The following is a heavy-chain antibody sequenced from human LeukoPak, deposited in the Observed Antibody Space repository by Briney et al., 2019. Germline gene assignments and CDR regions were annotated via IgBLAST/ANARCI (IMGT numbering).Heavy chain of an antibody. CDR1: GFTVSSSY. D-gene: IGHD2-15*01. CDR3: ASSMVANSNFDY. J-gene: IGHJ4*02. Sequence: GGSLRLSCAASGFTVSSSYMSWVRQAPGKGLEWVSVIYSGGSTYYADSVKGRFIISRDNSKNTLYLQMNSLRVEDTALYYCASSMVANSNFDYWGQGTLVTVFS. CDR2: IYSGGST. V-gene: IGHV3-66*01.